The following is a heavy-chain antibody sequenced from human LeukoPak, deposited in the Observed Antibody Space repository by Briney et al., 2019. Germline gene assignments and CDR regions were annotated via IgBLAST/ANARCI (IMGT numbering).Heavy chain of an antibody. Sequence: PGGSLRLSCAASGFTLRSYGMHWVRQAPGKGLEWVAVIWYDGSNKYYADSVKGRFTISRDNSKNTLYLQMNSLRVEDTAVYYCARDRGYGIDYWGQGTLVTVSS. J-gene: IGHJ4*02. V-gene: IGHV3-33*01. CDR1: GFTLRSYG. CDR2: IWYDGSNK. D-gene: IGHD3-10*01. CDR3: ARDRGYGIDY.